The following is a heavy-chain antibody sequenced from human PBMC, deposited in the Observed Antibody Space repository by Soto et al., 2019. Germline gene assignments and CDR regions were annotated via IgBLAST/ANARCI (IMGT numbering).Heavy chain of an antibody. CDR2: ISWNSANM. D-gene: IGHD3-22*01. CDR3: ARDRVNSAYYPLFDY. V-gene: IGHV3-9*01. Sequence: GGPRRPPGRASEFTFAASAMHWVRKVPGKGLEWVAVISWNSANMGYADSVKGRFTISRDNAKNSLYLQMNSLRPEDTAFYFCARDRVNSAYYPLFDYWGQGTLVTVSS. J-gene: IGHJ4*02. CDR1: EFTFAASA.